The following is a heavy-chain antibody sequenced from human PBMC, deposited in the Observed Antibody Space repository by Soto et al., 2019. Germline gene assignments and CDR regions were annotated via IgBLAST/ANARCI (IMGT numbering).Heavy chain of an antibody. V-gene: IGHV3-23*01. CDR3: ARPGARGNSWSFDF. Sequence: EVQLLESGGGLVQPGVSLRLSCAASGFTFNNYAMSWVRQAPGKGLEWVSAISATGDSTYYADSVKGRFTISRDNSKNTLSLQMNSLRAEDTAVYYCARPGARGNSWSFDFWGQGTLVTVSS. D-gene: IGHD6-13*01. J-gene: IGHJ4*02. CDR1: GFTFNNYA. CDR2: ISATGDST.